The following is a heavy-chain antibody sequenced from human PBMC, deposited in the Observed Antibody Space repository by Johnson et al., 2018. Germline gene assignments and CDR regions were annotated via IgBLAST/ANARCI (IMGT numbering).Heavy chain of an antibody. CDR1: GGSTSNYY. V-gene: IGHV4-59*01. Sequence: QVQLQESGPGLVKPSETLSLTCIVSGGSTSNYYWNWIRQAPGQGLEWLGHLYNGGNTNYNPSLKSRVTISVDTSKNQFSLKLGSVTAADTAVYYCAIGGTGAFDIWGQGTMVTVSS. J-gene: IGHJ3*02. D-gene: IGHD4-23*01. CDR2: LYNGGNT. CDR3: AIGGTGAFDI.